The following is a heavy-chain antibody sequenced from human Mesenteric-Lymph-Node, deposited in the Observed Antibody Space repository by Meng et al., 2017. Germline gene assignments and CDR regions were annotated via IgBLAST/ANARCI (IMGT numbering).Heavy chain of an antibody. CDR3: ARDEVTGTTGGMDY. CDR2: ISTYNGNT. CDR1: GYTFTYYG. J-gene: IGHJ4*02. Sequence: ASVKVSCKASGYTFTYYGVTWVRQAPGQGLEWMGWISTYNGNTNYARKFQGRVTMTTDTSTRTAYMELRSLRSDDTAVYYCARDEVTGTTGGMDYWGQGTLVTVSS. V-gene: IGHV1-18*01. D-gene: IGHD1-7*01.